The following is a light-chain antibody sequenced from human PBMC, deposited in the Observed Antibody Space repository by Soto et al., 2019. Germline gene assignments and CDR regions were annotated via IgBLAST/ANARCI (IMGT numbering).Light chain of an antibody. Sequence: QSVLTQPPSASGTPGQRVTISCSGSNSNIGSNKVNWYQQLPGTAPKLLIYTSNQRPSGVPDRFSGSKSGTSASLGISGLQSEDEADYYCATWDDSLHGYVFGTGTKLTVL. CDR2: TSN. CDR1: NSNIGSNK. CDR3: ATWDDSLHGYV. V-gene: IGLV1-44*01. J-gene: IGLJ1*01.